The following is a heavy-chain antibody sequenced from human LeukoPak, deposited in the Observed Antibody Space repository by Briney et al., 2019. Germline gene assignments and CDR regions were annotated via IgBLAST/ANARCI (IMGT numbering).Heavy chain of an antibody. D-gene: IGHD3-22*01. V-gene: IGHV3-53*01. CDR3: AREVYYDSSGYFG. J-gene: IGHJ4*02. CDR2: IYSGGST. CDR1: GFTVSSNY. Sequence: PGGSLRLSCAASGFTVSSNYMSWVRQAPGKGLERVSVIYSGGSTYYADSVKGRFTISRDNSKNTLYLQMNSLRAEDTAVYYCAREVYYDSSGYFGWGQGTLVTASS.